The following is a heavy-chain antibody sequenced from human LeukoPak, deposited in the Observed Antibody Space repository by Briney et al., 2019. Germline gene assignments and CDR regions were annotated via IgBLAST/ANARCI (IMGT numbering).Heavy chain of an antibody. CDR1: GYSISSGYY. CDR2: IYHSGST. CDR3: ARRTTSGVDAFDI. V-gene: IGHV4-38-2*01. Sequence: SETLSLTCAVSGYSISSGYYWGWIRQPPGKGLEWIGSIYHSGSTYYNPSLKGRVTISVDTSKNQFSLKLSSVTAADTAVYYCARRTTSGVDAFDIWGQGTMVTVSS. J-gene: IGHJ3*02. D-gene: IGHD1-1*01.